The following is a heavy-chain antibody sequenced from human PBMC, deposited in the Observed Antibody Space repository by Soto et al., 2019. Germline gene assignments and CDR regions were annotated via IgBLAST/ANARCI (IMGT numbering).Heavy chain of an antibody. D-gene: IGHD4-17*01. CDR1: GGSISSGDYY. CDR2: IYYSGST. Sequence: SETLSLTCTVSGGSISSGDYYWSWIRQPPGKGLEWIGYIYYSGSTYYNPSLKSRVTISVDTSKNQFSLKLSSVTAADTAVYYCARVTGHDYGDPGFDYWGQGTLVTVSS. J-gene: IGHJ4*02. V-gene: IGHV4-30-4*01. CDR3: ARVTGHDYGDPGFDY.